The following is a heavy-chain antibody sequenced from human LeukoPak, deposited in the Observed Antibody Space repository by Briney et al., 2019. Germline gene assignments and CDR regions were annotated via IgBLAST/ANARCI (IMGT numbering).Heavy chain of an antibody. J-gene: IGHJ6*02. CDR2: INHNGNVN. CDR1: GFIFSSYW. CDR3: AKGGGLDV. Sequence: GGSLRLSCAASGFIFSSYWMNWARQAPGKGLEWVASINHNGNVNYYVDSVKGRFTISRDNAKNSLYLQMSNLRAEDTAVYFCAKGGGLDVWGQGATVTVSS. D-gene: IGHD3-16*01. V-gene: IGHV3-7*03.